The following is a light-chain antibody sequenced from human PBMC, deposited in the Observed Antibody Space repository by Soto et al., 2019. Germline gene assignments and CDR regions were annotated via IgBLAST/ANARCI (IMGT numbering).Light chain of an antibody. CDR3: QQYYDWPT. Sequence: EIVLTQSPGTLSLSPGERATLSCRASQSVRSNFLAWYQQKPGQAPRLLIYGLSIRAPGVPARFSVSGSGTEFTLTISSLQSEDFAVYFCQQYYDWPTFGQGTKVDIK. V-gene: IGKV3-15*01. J-gene: IGKJ1*01. CDR1: QSVRSN. CDR2: GLS.